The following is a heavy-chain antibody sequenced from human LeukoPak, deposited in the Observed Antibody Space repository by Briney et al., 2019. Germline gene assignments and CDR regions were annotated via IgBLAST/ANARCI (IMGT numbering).Heavy chain of an antibody. D-gene: IGHD3-22*01. CDR3: ARDLYRIVVVPHYFEY. CDR2: ISSTGTTI. Sequence: GGSLRLSCAASGFTFSSYWMSWVRQAPGKGLEWVSYISSTGTTIYYADSVKGRFTISRDNAKNSLYLQMNSLRAEDTAVYYCARDLYRIVVVPHYFEYWGQGTLAIVSS. V-gene: IGHV3-48*04. CDR1: GFTFSSYW. J-gene: IGHJ4*02.